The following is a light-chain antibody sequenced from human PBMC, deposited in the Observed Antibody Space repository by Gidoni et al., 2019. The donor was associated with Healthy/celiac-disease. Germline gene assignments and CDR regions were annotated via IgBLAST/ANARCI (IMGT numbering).Light chain of an antibody. V-gene: IGKV3-20*01. CDR1: QSVSSSY. CDR3: QQYGSSPSWT. Sequence: EIVLTQSPGTLSLSPGERATLSCRASQSVSSSYLGWYQQKPGQAPRLLIYGASSRATGIPARCSGSGSGTDFTLTISRLEPEDFAVYYCQQYGSSPSWTFGQGTKVEIK. CDR2: GAS. J-gene: IGKJ1*01.